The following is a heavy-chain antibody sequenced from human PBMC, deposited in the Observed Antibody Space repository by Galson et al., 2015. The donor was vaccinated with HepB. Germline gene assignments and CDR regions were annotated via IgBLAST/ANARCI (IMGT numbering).Heavy chain of an antibody. D-gene: IGHD3-10*01. J-gene: IGHJ4*02. Sequence: SLRLSCTASGFTFSTHYMHWVRQAPGKGLEWVAFIRTDASNKYYADSVKGRFTISRANSRNTLYLQLDSLRPEDTAVYYCARDHGYSCSGSFPQWGQGTLVTVSS. CDR2: IRTDASNK. V-gene: IGHV3-30*02. CDR3: ARDHGYSCSGSFPQ. CDR1: GFTFSTHY.